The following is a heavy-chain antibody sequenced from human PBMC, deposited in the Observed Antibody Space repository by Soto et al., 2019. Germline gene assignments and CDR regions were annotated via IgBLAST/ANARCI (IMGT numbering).Heavy chain of an antibody. D-gene: IGHD3-16*01. Sequence: QVQLVQAGAEVKNPGASVKVSSKASGYTFTRYDINWVRLATGQGLEGMGWMNPNSGNTAYAQKFQGRVTMTRNTSISPAYMELSSLRSEDTAVYYCARLKQDYAVAWGQGTLVTVSS. V-gene: IGHV1-8*01. CDR1: GYTFTRYD. CDR3: ARLKQDYAVA. CDR2: MNPNSGNT. J-gene: IGHJ5*02.